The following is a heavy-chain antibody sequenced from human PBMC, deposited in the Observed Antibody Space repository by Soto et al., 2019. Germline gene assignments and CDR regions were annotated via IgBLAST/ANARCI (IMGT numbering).Heavy chain of an antibody. CDR1: SCSIFTTNW. CDR2: IYHSGSP. Sequence: QVQLQESGPGLVKPSGTLSLTCAASSCSIFTTNWWSWVRQSPGRGLQWIGAIYHSGSPKYNPSHKSRVSISIDKSKARFCLNLTSVSAADTAVYYCARKPDVATAKVGGGYVFDVWGQGTMVTVSS. V-gene: IGHV4-4*02. J-gene: IGHJ3*01. D-gene: IGHD3-16*01. CDR3: ARKPDVATAKVGGGYVFDV.